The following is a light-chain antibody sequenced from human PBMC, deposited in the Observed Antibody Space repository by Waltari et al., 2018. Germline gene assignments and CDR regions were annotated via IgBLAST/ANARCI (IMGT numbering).Light chain of an antibody. CDR3: QQSYSTPYT. CDR1: QSISSY. Sequence: DIQMIQSPSSLSASVGDRVTITCRASQSISSYLIWYQQKPGKAPKLLIYAASSLQSGVPSRFSGSGSGTDFTLTISSLQPEDFATYYCQQSYSTPYTFGQGTKLEIK. V-gene: IGKV1-39*01. CDR2: AAS. J-gene: IGKJ2*01.